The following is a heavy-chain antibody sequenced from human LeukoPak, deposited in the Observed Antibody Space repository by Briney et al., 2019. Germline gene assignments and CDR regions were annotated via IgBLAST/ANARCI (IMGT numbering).Heavy chain of an antibody. Sequence: ASVKVSCKASDYTFTNYGISWVRQAPGQGLEWMGWISAYNGNANYAQKFQGRVTMTTDTSTSTAYMELRSLRSDDTAVYYCARDLRYFDWFPSYYYYMDVWGEGTTVTVSS. CDR3: ARDLRYFDWFPSYYYYMDV. D-gene: IGHD3-9*01. CDR1: DYTFTNYG. CDR2: ISAYNGNA. J-gene: IGHJ6*03. V-gene: IGHV1-18*01.